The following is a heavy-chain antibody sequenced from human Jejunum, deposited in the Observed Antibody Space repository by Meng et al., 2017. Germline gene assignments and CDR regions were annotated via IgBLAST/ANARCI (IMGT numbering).Heavy chain of an antibody. CDR2: ISYGGDE. CDR1: GLTINTFG. CDR3: SRELGP. V-gene: IGHV3-30*03. D-gene: IGHD7-27*01. Sequence: QVQGVETGGAVGQTGRSLRLSCAVSGLTINTFGFHWVRQAPGKGLEWVTFISYGGDEHYTDSVKGRFIISRDNSKNTVYLQMNRVTTEDTGVYYCSRELGPLGQGTLVTVSS. J-gene: IGHJ5*02.